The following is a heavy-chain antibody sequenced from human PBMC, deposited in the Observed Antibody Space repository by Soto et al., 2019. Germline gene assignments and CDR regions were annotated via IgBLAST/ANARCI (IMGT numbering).Heavy chain of an antibody. J-gene: IGHJ5*02. V-gene: IGHV4-39*01. CDR3: ASPKIAFYNWFDP. Sequence: SETLSLTCTVSGGSISNSSYYWGWIRQPPGKGLEWIGSIYYSGSTYYNPSPKSRVTISVDTSKNRFSLKLSSVTAADTAVYYCASPKIAFYNWFDPWGQGTLVTVSS. D-gene: IGHD3-3*02. CDR2: IYYSGST. CDR1: GGSISNSSYY.